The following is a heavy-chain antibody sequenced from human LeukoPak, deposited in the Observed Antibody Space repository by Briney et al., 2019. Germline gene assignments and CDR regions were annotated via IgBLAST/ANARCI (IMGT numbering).Heavy chain of an antibody. CDR3: APYCSSTSCYGEGDY. J-gene: IGHJ4*02. V-gene: IGHV4-39*01. Sequence: SETLSLTCAVSGGSITSSSYYWGWIRQPPGKGLEWIGSIYYSGSTYYNPSLKSRVTISVDTSKNQFSLNLSSVTAADTAVYYCAPYCSSTSCYGEGDYWGQGTLVTVSS. CDR2: IYYSGST. D-gene: IGHD2-2*01. CDR1: GGSITSSSYY.